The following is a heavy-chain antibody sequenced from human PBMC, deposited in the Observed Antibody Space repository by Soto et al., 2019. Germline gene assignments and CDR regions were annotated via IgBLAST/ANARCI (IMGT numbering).Heavy chain of an antibody. CDR3: SRERESASEH. Sequence: QLQLQESGPGLVKPSETLSLTCTVSGGSISSSTYHWAWIRQPPGKGLEWIASIYYTGTTYYSPSLKSRVTISVDTSKHHFALKLSSVTAPDTPVYYCSRERESASEHWGQGTLVTVSS. CDR2: IYYTGTT. J-gene: IGHJ4*02. V-gene: IGHV4-39*02. CDR1: GGSISSSTYH.